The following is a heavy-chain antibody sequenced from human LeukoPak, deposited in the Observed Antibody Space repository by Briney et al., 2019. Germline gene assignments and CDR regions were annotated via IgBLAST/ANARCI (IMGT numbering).Heavy chain of an antibody. CDR2: ISGSGGST. D-gene: IGHD2-2*01. V-gene: IGHV3-23*01. CDR1: GFTFSSYA. J-gene: IGHJ4*02. Sequence: GGSLSLSCAASGFTFSSYAMSWVRQAPGKGLEWVSAISGSGGSTYYADSVKGRFTISRDNSKNTLYLQMNSLRAEDTAVYYCAKDRDPRYCSSTSCPSGFDYWGQGTLVTVSS. CDR3: AKDRDPRYCSSTSCPSGFDY.